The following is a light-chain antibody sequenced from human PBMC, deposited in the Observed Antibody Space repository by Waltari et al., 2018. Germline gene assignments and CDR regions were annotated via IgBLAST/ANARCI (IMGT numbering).Light chain of an antibody. J-gene: IGLJ3*02. V-gene: IGLV3-19*01. CDR3: SSRML. CDR1: SLRTSY. CDR2: GKD. Sequence: SSELTQDPAVSVALGQTARFTCQGDSLRTSYASWYQVKPGQAPVLVIYGKDKRPSGSPDRISGHSSGTTSSLTITGAQAEDEADYYCSSRMLFAGGTKVTVL.